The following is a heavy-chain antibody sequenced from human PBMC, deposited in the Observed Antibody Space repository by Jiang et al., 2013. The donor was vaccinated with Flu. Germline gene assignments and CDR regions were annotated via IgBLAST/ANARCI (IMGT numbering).Heavy chain of an antibody. Sequence: GLVKPSQTLPLTCTVSGGSITSNIYYWGWIRQPPGKGLEWIGSIYFSGPTYYNPSLKSRVTISVDTSKNQFSLNLSSVTAADTAVYYCARHRNDCSGGSCFSSNNWFDPWGQGNLVTVSS. V-gene: IGHV4-39*01. CDR2: IYFSGPT. CDR1: GGSITSNIYY. D-gene: IGHD2-15*01. CDR3: ARHRNDCSGGSCFSSNNWFDP. J-gene: IGHJ5*02.